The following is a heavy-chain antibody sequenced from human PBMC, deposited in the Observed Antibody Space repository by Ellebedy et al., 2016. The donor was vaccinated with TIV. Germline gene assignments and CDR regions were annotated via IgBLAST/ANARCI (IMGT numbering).Heavy chain of an antibody. J-gene: IGHJ4*02. CDR1: GFTFSDRY. Sequence: PGGSLRLSCAASGFTFSDRYMDWVRQAPGKGLEWVGRAKNKANSYTTEYAASVKGRFTISRDDSKNSLFLQMNSLKIEDKAVYYCASPHYGDYDYWGQGTLVTVSS. D-gene: IGHD4-17*01. CDR2: AKNKANSYTT. V-gene: IGHV3-72*01. CDR3: ASPHYGDYDY.